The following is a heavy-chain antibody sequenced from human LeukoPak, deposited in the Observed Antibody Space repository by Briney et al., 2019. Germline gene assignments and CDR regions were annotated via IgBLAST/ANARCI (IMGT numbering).Heavy chain of an antibody. CDR3: ARRKFLGWFDP. CDR2: LNPNSGNA. Sequence: KPGESLKISCKGSGYIFTTYDIGWVRQATGQGLEWMGWLNPNSGNAGYAQKFQGRVTISRNTSISTAYMELSSLRSDDTAIYYCARRKFLGWFDPWGQGTLVTVSS. D-gene: IGHD7-27*01. CDR1: GYIFTTYD. J-gene: IGHJ5*02. V-gene: IGHV1-8*03.